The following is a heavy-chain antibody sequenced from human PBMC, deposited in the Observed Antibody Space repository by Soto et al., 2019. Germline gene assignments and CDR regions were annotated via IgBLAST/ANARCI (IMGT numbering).Heavy chain of an antibody. CDR1: GFTSGSYW. CDR2: IQQDGRER. D-gene: IGHD3-10*01. CDR3: VREGRLLGAFDI. V-gene: IGHV3-7*03. Sequence: GGSLRLSCEASGFTSGSYWMAWVRQAPGKGLEWVANIQQDGRERHYGDSVKGRFTISRDNAKNSLYLEMNSLRAEDTAFFYCVREGRLLGAFDIWGQGTMVTVSS. J-gene: IGHJ3*02.